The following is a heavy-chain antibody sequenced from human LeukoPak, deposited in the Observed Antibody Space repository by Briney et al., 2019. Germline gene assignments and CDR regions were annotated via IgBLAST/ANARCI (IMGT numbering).Heavy chain of an antibody. CDR3: TRATGLHLGELSYFFDY. V-gene: IGHV4-59*01. CDR2: IYYTGTT. Sequence: SETLSLTCTVSGGSISSYFWSWIRQPPGKGLEWIGYIYYTGTTNYNPSLKSRVTISVDMSKNQFSLKLNSVTAADTAVYYCTRATGLHLGELSYFFDYWGQGTLVTVSS. D-gene: IGHD3-16*02. CDR1: GGSISSYF. J-gene: IGHJ4*02.